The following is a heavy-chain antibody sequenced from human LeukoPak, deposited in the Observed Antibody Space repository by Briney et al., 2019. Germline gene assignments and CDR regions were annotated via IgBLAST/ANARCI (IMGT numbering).Heavy chain of an antibody. CDR2: IYTSVST. CDR1: GGSVSSYY. V-gene: IGHV4-4*07. J-gene: IGHJ4*02. D-gene: IGHD3-22*01. Sequence: SETLFLTCTVSGGSVSSYYWSWIRQPAGKGLEWIGRIYTSVSTIYNPSLKSRVTMSVDTSKNQISLKLSSVTAADTAVYYCARALTPLRDSSAYLYLGYWGQGTLVTVSS. CDR3: ARALTPLRDSSAYLYLGY.